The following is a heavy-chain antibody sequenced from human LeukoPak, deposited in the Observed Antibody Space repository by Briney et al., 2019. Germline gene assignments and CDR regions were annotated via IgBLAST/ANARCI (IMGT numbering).Heavy chain of an antibody. CDR2: IIPILGIA. CDR3: ARYDSSGYLDY. V-gene: IGHV1-69*04. CDR1: GGTFSSYA. J-gene: IGHJ4*02. D-gene: IGHD3-22*01. Sequence: GSSVKVSCKASGGTFSSYAISWVRQAPGQGLEWMGRIIPILGIANYARKFQGRVTITADKSTSTAYMELSSLRSEDTAVYYCARYDSSGYLDYWGQGTLVTVSS.